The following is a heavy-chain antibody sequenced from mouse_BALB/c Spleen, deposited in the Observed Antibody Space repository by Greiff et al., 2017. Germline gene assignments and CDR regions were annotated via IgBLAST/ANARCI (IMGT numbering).Heavy chain of an antibody. Sequence: QVQLKESAAELARPGASVKMSCKASGYTFTTYTMHWVKQRPGQGLEWIGYINPTGGYTEYNQKFKDKTTLTADKSSSTAYMQLSSLTSEDSAVYYCAREDEYDLFDYWGQGTTLTVSS. D-gene: IGHD2-4*01. V-gene: IGHV1-4*02. J-gene: IGHJ2*01. CDR1: GYTFTTYT. CDR2: INPTGGYT. CDR3: AREDEYDLFDY.